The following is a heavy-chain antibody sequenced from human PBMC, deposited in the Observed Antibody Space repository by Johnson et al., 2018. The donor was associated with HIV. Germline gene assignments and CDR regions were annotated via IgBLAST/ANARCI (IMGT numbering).Heavy chain of an antibody. Sequence: QVQLVESGGGLVQPGGSLRLSCTASGFSFSSYDMHWVREAPGKGLQYVSGISSNGSSTYYADSVKGRFTISRDNAKNSLYLQMNSLRAEDTAVYYCARDRAHCGGDCYPSDAFDIWGQGTMVTVSS. V-gene: IGHV3-64*04. J-gene: IGHJ3*02. CDR2: ISSNGSST. CDR1: GFSFSSYD. CDR3: ARDRAHCGGDCYPSDAFDI. D-gene: IGHD2-21*02.